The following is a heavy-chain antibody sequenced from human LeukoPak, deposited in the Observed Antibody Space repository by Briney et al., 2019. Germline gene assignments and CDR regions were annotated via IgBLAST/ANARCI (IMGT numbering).Heavy chain of an antibody. V-gene: IGHV3-20*04. D-gene: IGHD2-21*01. J-gene: IGHJ4*02. CDR1: GFMFDDYD. CDR2: INWNTGST. Sequence: PGGTLRLSCAASGFMFDDYDMSWVRQAPAKGLEWVSVINWNTGSTAYADSVKGRFTISRDNAKKSLYLQMNSLRAEDTALYYCARAFKYSMSGYYFDYWGQGTLVTVSS. CDR3: ARAFKYSMSGYYFDY.